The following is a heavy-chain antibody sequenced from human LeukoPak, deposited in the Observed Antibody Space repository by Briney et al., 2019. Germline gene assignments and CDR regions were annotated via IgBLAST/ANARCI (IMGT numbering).Heavy chain of an antibody. D-gene: IGHD2-15*01. CDR3: ARSGSPLHYFDY. J-gene: IGHJ4*02. Sequence: SETLSLTCTVSGASISSYYWTWIRQPPGKGLEWIGYIYYSGSTNYNPSLKSRVTISVDTSKNQFSLKLSSVTAADTAAYYCARSGSPLHYFDYWGQGTLVTVSS. V-gene: IGHV4-59*01. CDR1: GASISSYY. CDR2: IYYSGST.